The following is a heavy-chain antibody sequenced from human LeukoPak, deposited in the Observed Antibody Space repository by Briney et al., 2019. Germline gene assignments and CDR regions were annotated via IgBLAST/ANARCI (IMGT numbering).Heavy chain of an antibody. Sequence: PSETLSLTCSVFGGSISSTTYYWVWIRQPPGKGLECIASIHYTGRAYYNPSLKSRATISADTSKNHFSLHLRTVTAADTAVYYSARHFDNGDYKKTFDIWGQGTMVTVSS. J-gene: IGHJ3*02. CDR3: ARHFDNGDYKKTFDI. D-gene: IGHD4-17*01. CDR2: IHYTGRA. V-gene: IGHV4-39*02. CDR1: GGSISSTTYY.